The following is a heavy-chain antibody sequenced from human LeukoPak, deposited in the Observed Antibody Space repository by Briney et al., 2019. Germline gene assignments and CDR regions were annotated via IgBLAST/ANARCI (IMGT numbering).Heavy chain of an antibody. Sequence: GASVKVSCKASGYTLTGYYMHWVRQAPGQGLEWMGWINPNSGVTKYAQKFQGRVTMTRDTSISTAYMELGRLTSDDTAVYYCAKWIETSGYYFDYWGQGTLVTVSS. CDR2: INPNSGVT. CDR1: GYTLTGYY. V-gene: IGHV1-2*02. J-gene: IGHJ4*02. CDR3: AKWIETSGYYFDY. D-gene: IGHD3-22*01.